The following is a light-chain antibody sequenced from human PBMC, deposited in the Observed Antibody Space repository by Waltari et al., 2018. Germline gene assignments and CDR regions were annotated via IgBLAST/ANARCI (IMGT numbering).Light chain of an antibody. Sequence: DIQMTQSPSSLSASVGDTVTITCRADQSINTYLNWYQQRPGKAPKLLIYAASTLEGGVPSRCSGSGSGTDCTLTISSLQPEDCATFYCQQTYKTPITFCQGTRLDVK. CDR2: AAS. CDR1: QSINTY. J-gene: IGKJ5*01. V-gene: IGKV1-39*01. CDR3: QQTYKTPIT.